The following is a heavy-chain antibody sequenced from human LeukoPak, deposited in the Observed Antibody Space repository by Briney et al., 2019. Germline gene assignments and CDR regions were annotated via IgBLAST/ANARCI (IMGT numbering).Heavy chain of an antibody. CDR3: ARVTTGAWDPFDY. CDR2: IYTSGRT. Sequence: SSETLSLTCTVPGGSISSAYWSWIRQPAGKGLEWIGRIYTSGRTNYNPSLQSRVTMSVDTSKYQFSLRLSSVPAADTAVYYCARVTTGAWDPFDYWGQGTLVIVSS. V-gene: IGHV4-4*07. J-gene: IGHJ4*02. CDR1: GGSISSAY. D-gene: IGHD4-11*01.